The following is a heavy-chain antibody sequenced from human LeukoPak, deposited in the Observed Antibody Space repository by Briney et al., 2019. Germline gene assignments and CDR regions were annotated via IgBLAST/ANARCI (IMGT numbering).Heavy chain of an antibody. Sequence: TSVKVSCKASVFTFTSSAVQWVRQARGQRLECIGWIVVGSGDTNSAHKFQERVTITRDMSTRKAYMELSSLRSEDTAVYYCGADSMPRGVFSYAFDIWGQGTMVTVSS. J-gene: IGHJ3*02. CDR3: GADSMPRGVFSYAFDI. CDR1: VFTFTSSA. V-gene: IGHV1-58*01. CDR2: IVVGSGDT. D-gene: IGHD3-10*01.